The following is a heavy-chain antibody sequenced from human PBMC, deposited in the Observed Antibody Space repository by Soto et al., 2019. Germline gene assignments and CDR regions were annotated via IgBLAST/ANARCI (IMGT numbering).Heavy chain of an antibody. CDR3: ARGYNGNVDY. Sequence: SQTLSLTCAISGDSVSSNGDTWNWIRQSPSRGLEWLGRTYYRSKWYNDYAVSVKSRITINPDTSKNQFSLQLDSGTPEDTAVYYCARGYNGNVDYWGQGTLVTVSS. J-gene: IGHJ4*02. CDR2: TYYRSKWYN. V-gene: IGHV6-1*01. D-gene: IGHD5-12*01. CDR1: GDSVSSNGDT.